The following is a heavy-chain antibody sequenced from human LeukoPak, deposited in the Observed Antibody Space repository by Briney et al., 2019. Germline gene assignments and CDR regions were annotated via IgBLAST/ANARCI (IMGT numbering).Heavy chain of an antibody. V-gene: IGHV1-2*02. CDR2: INPNSGGT. Sequence: ASVKASCKASGYTFTGYYMHWVRQAPGQGLEWMGWINPNSGGTNYAQKFQGRVTMTRDTSISTAYMELSRLRSDDTAVYYCARVGGYDILTGYFENWFDPWGQGTLVTVSS. CDR3: ARVGGYDILTGYFENWFDP. CDR1: GYTFTGYY. D-gene: IGHD3-9*01. J-gene: IGHJ5*02.